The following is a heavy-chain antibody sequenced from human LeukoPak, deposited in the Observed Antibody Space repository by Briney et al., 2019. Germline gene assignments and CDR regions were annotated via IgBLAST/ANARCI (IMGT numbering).Heavy chain of an antibody. Sequence: PGGSLRLSCAASGFTFDIYGMSWVRQAPGKGLEWVSTITGSGGTTYFADSVNGRFIISRNNSKNTLYLQMNRLRVEDTAVYYCARGGGVMDYWGQGTLVTVSS. CDR3: ARGGGVMDY. V-gene: IGHV3-23*01. D-gene: IGHD3-16*01. CDR1: GFTFDIYG. CDR2: ITGSGGTT. J-gene: IGHJ4*02.